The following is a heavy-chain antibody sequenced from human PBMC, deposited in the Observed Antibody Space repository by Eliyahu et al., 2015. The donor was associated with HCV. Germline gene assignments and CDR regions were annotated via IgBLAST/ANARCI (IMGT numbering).Heavy chain of an antibody. D-gene: IGHD3-10*01. V-gene: IGHV3-23*03. Sequence: EVQLLESGGGLVQPGGSLRLSCAASGFPFXSYAXGWVRQAPGKGLEWVSVIYSGGSSTYYADSVKGRFTISRDNSKNTLYLQMNSLRAEDTAVYYCAKDSGRYSWGQGTLVTVSS. CDR2: IYSGGSST. J-gene: IGHJ4*02. CDR3: AKDSGRYS. CDR1: GFPFXSYA.